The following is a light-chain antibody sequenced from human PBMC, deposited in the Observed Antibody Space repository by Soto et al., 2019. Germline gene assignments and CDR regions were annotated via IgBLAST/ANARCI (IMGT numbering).Light chain of an antibody. CDR1: QSFSSSY. CDR3: QQYGSSPPT. J-gene: IGKJ1*01. Sequence: ENVLTQSPGTLSLSPGERATLSCRASQSFSSSYLAWYQQKPGQAPRLLIYGTSTRATGVPDRFSGSGSQTDFTLTISRLEPEDFAVYYCQQYGSSPPTFGQGTKVDIK. CDR2: GTS. V-gene: IGKV3-20*01.